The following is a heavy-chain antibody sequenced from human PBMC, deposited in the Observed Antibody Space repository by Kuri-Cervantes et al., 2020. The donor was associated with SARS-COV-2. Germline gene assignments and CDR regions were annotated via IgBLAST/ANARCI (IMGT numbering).Heavy chain of an antibody. CDR3: ARDGYFDWLFQGDYFDY. V-gene: IGHV3-30-3*01. D-gene: IGHD3-9*01. J-gene: IGHJ4*02. CDR1: GFTFSSYA. Sequence: GESLKISCAASGFTFSSYAMHWVRQAPGKGLEWVAVISYDGSNKYYADSVKGRFTISRDNSENTLYLQMNSLRAEDTAVYYCARDGYFDWLFQGDYFDYWGQGTLVTVSS. CDR2: ISYDGSNK.